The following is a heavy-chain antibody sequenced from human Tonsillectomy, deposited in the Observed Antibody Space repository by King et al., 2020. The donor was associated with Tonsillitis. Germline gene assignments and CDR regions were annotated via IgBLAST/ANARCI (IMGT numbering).Heavy chain of an antibody. V-gene: IGHV1-46*01. Sequence: VQLVESGAEVKKPGASVKVSCKASGYTFTSYYMHWVRQAPGQGLEWMGIINPSGGSTSYAQKFQGRVTMTRDTSTSTVYMELSSLRSEDTAVYYCARGPEGGTSGYGGDCWFDPGGQGTLVTVSS. D-gene: IGHD2-2*01. J-gene: IGHJ5*02. CDR2: INPSGGST. CDR1: GYTFTSYY. CDR3: ARGPEGGTSGYGGDCWFDP.